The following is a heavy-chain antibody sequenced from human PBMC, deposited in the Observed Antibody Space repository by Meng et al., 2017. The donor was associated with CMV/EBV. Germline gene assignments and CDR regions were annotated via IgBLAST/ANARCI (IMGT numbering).Heavy chain of an antibody. J-gene: IGHJ5*02. CDR1: GFTFSSYE. CDR2: ISYDGSNK. D-gene: IGHD3-10*01. V-gene: IGHV3-30-3*01. Sequence: GESLKISCAASGFTFSSYEMNWVRQAPGKGLEWVAVISYDGSNKYYADSVKGRFTISRDNSKNTLYLQMNSLRAEDTAVYYCARDSHRGILWFGGWFDPWGQGTLVTVSS. CDR3: ARDSHRGILWFGGWFDP.